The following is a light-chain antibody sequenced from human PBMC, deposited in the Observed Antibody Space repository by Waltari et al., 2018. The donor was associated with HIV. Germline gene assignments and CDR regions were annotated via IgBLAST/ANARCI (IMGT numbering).Light chain of an antibody. CDR2: ENN. V-gene: IGLV1-51*02. J-gene: IGLJ2*01. CDR3: GTWDSSLSAGV. CDR1: SPTIEHTY. Sequence: QSVLTQPPSVSAAPAQQVTISCSCSSPTIEHTYLSWYQQLPGTAPKLLIFENNKRPSGICDRFSGSKSGTSATLGITGLQTGDEADYYCGTWDSSLSAGVFGGGTKLTVL.